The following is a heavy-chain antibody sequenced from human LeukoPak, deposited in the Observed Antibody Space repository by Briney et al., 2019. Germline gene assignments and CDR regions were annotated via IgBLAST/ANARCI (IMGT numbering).Heavy chain of an antibody. D-gene: IGHD2-15*01. CDR2: IYYSGST. J-gene: IGHJ5*02. CDR3: VIVVVVAATRWFDP. Sequence: PSETLSLTCAVYGGSFSGYYWSWIRQPPGKGLEWIGSIYYSGSTYYNPSLKSRVTISVDTSKNQFSLKLSSVTAADTAVYYCVIVVVVAATRWFDPWGQGTLVTVSS. V-gene: IGHV4-34*01. CDR1: GGSFSGYY.